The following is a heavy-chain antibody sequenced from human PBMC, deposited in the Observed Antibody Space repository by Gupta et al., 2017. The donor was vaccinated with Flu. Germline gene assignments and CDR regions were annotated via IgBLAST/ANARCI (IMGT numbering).Heavy chain of an antibody. D-gene: IGHD2-15*01. J-gene: IGHJ5*02. CDR3: ARGYCSGGTCYSGGHNWFDP. V-gene: IGHV4-31*02. CDR2: IFYSGSN. Sequence: KGLEWIGHIFYSGSNYYSPSLKSRVTMSVDTSKNQFSLKLNSVTDADTAVYYCARGYCSGGTCYSGGHNWFDPWGQGTLITVSS.